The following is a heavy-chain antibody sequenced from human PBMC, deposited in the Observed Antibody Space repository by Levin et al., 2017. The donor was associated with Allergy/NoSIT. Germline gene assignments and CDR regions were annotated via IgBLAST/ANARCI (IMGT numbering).Heavy chain of an antibody. D-gene: IGHD6-19*01. CDR2: MNPNSGNT. V-gene: IGHV1-8*01. Sequence: SGGSLRLSCKASGYTFTSYDINWVRQATGQGLEWMGWMNPNSGNTGYAQKFQGRVTMTRNTSISTAYMELSSLRSEDTAVYYCARRKIAVAGHNWFDPWGQGTLVTVSS. CDR3: ARRKIAVAGHNWFDP. CDR1: GYTFTSYD. J-gene: IGHJ5*02.